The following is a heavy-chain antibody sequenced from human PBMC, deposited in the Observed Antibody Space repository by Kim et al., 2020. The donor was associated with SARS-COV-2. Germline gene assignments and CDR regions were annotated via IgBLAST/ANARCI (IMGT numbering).Heavy chain of an antibody. J-gene: IGHJ4*02. CDR3: VKGTSGWPY. V-gene: IGHV3-74*01. CDR1: GFTFSSYW. D-gene: IGHD6-19*01. Sequence: GGSLRLSCAASGFTFSSYWMHWVRQVPGEGLVWVSRISPDGTSTSYADSVKGRFTISRDNAKNTLFLQMSSLRAEDSALFYCVKGTSGWPYWGQGILVTV. CDR2: ISPDGTST.